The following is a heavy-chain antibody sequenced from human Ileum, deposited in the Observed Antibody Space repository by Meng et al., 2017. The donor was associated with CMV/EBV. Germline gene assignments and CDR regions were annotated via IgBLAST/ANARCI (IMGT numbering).Heavy chain of an antibody. Sequence: ASVKVSCKASGYTFAAYYIHWVRQAPGQGLEWMGWINPNSGGTNNAQKFQGRVTMTRDTSISTAFMDLSSLISDDTAVYYCARVGRGGDYYGMDVWGQGTTVTVS. V-gene: IGHV1-2*02. J-gene: IGHJ6*02. CDR1: GYTFAAYY. CDR2: INPNSGGT. CDR3: ARVGRGGDYYGMDV. D-gene: IGHD1-26*01.